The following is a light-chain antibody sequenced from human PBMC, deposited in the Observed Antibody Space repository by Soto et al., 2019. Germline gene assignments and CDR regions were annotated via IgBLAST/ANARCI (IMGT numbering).Light chain of an antibody. V-gene: IGLV1-36*01. CDR1: SFNIGDNA. Sequence: QSVLTQPPSVAEAPRQRVTISCSGSSFNIGDNAVNWYQQFPGKAPKLLIYYDDLLPSGVSDRFSGSKSGTSASLVISGLQSDDEADYYCSAWDDTLNGFVFGTGTQLTVV. J-gene: IGLJ7*01. CDR3: SAWDDTLNGFV. CDR2: YDD.